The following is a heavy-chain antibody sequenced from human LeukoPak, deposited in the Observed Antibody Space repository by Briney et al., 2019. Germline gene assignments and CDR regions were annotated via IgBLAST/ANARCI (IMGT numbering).Heavy chain of an antibody. CDR3: ARLRYSSSWWDFDY. D-gene: IGHD6-13*01. V-gene: IGHV4-39*07. CDR1: GGSVSSSSYY. CDR2: IYYSGST. Sequence: SETLSLTCTVSGGSVSSSSYYWGWIRQPPGKGLEWIGSIYYSGSTNYNPSLKSRVTISVDTSKNQFSLKLSSVTAADTAVYYCARLRYSSSWWDFDYWGQGTLATVSS. J-gene: IGHJ4*02.